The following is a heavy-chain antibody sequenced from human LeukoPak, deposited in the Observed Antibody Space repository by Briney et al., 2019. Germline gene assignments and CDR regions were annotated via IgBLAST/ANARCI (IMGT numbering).Heavy chain of an antibody. V-gene: IGHV4-34*01. Sequence: PSETLSLTCAVYGGSFSGYYWSWIRQPPGKGLEWIGEINHSGSTNYNPSLKSRVTISVDTSKNRFSLKLSSVTAADTAVYYCARRYDFWSGNIRNAYDYWGQGTLVTVSS. CDR3: ARRYDFWSGNIRNAYDY. CDR1: GGSFSGYY. J-gene: IGHJ4*02. CDR2: INHSGST. D-gene: IGHD3-3*01.